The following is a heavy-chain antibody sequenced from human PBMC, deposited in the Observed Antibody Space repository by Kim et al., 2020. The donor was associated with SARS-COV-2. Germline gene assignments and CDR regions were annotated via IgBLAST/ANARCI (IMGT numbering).Heavy chain of an antibody. V-gene: IGHV3-7*03. CDR2: IKQDGSEK. CDR3: ARLSPLYTYYYDSSGFRDY. CDR1: GFTFSRNW. D-gene: IGHD3-22*01. J-gene: IGHJ4*02. Sequence: GGSLRLSCAASGFTFSRNWMSWVRQAPGKGLEWVANIKQDGSEKYYVDSVKGRFTISRDNAKNSLYLQMNTLRAEDTAVYYCARLSPLYTYYYDSSGFRDYCGQGTLVTVSS.